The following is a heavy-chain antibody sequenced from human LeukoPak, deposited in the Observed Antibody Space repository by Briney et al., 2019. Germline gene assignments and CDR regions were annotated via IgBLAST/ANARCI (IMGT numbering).Heavy chain of an antibody. Sequence: GRSLRLSCAASGFTFSSYAMHWVRQAPGKGLEWVAVISYDGSNKYYADSVKGRFTISRDNSKNTLYLQMNSLRAEDTAVYYCARGDYYGSGSPLNWFDPWGQGTLVTVSS. V-gene: IGHV3-30-3*01. CDR1: GFTFSSYA. CDR2: ISYDGSNK. CDR3: ARGDYYGSGSPLNWFDP. J-gene: IGHJ5*02. D-gene: IGHD3-10*01.